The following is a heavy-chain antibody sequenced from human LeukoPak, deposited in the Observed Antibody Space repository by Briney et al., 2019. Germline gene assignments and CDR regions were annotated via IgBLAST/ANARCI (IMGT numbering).Heavy chain of an antibody. V-gene: IGHV3-7*02. CDR1: GGSISTYY. D-gene: IGHD7-27*01. CDR2: IKQDGSEK. CDR3: VPHTGTVGY. J-gene: IGHJ4*02. Sequence: ETLSLTCTVSGGSISTYYWSWVRQAPGKGLEWVANIKQDGSEKYYVDSVKGRFTISRDNAKKSLYLLMNSLRAEDTAVYYCVPHTGTVGYWGQGTLVTVSS.